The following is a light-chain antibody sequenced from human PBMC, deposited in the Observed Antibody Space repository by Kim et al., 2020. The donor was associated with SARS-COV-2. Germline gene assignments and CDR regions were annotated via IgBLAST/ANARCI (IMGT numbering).Light chain of an antibody. V-gene: IGLV1-40*01. CDR2: GNN. J-gene: IGLJ2*01. CDR1: SYNIGAGYD. Sequence: GTSACTGSSYNIGAGYDVHWYQQLPGTAPKLLIYGNNNRPSGVPDRFSGSKSGTSASLAITGLQAEDEADYYCQSYDSSLSGSVVFGGGTQLTVL. CDR3: QSYDSSLSGSVV.